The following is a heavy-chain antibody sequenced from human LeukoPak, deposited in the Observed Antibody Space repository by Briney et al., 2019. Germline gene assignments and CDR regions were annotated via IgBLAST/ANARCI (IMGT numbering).Heavy chain of an antibody. D-gene: IGHD3-22*01. CDR1: GDSVTSGKYG. Sequence: PSPTLSLTCSVAGDSVTSGKYGWARLHQQAGKGPERIVHIDHRGTIYYYRSVLSQSTISVKATKYQFSLRLSSVTAADTALYYCAGGNDDSKLHHWGQGTLVTVSS. CDR3: AGGNDDSKLHH. CDR2: IDHRGTI. J-gene: IGHJ1*01. V-gene: IGHV4-31*01.